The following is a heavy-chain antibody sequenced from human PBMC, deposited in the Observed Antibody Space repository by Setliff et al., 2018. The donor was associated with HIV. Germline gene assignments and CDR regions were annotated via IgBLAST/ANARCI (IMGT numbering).Heavy chain of an antibody. V-gene: IGHV1-2*02. CDR2: VNPNSGVT. D-gene: IGHD3-22*01. J-gene: IGHJ4*01. CDR3: ARDMYYSETDGYSARRAFEM. Sequence: GASVKVSCKASGYSLNTHYMHWVRQAPGQGLEWMGWVNPNSGVTHYAQNFQGRVTMSRDTSINTAYMELRRLRSDDTAVYFCARDMYYSETDGYSARRAFEMWGQGNPGHRLL. CDR1: GYSLNTHY.